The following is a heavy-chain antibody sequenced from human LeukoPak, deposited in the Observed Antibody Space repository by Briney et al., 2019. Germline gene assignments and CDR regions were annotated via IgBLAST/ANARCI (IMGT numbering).Heavy chain of an antibody. CDR2: INHSGST. V-gene: IGHV4-34*01. CDR3: TRGGYSYYYYMDV. Sequence: SETLSLTCAVYGGSFGGYYWSWIRQPPGKGLEWIGEINHSGSTNYNPSLKSRVTISVDTSKNQFSLKLSSVTAADTAVYYCTRGGYSYYYYMDVWGKGTTVTVSS. D-gene: IGHD2-15*01. J-gene: IGHJ6*03. CDR1: GGSFGGYY.